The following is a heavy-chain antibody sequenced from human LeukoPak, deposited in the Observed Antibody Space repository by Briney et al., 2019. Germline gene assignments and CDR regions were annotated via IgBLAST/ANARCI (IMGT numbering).Heavy chain of an antibody. D-gene: IGHD3-10*01. CDR2: ISGSGGST. V-gene: IGHV3-23*01. CDR3: AKFSGSYLNDAFDI. Sequence: GGSLRLSCAASGFAFSNSWMSWVRQAPGKGLEWVSAISGSGGSTYFADSVKGRFTISRDNSKNTLYLQMNSLRAEDTALYYCAKFSGSYLNDAFDIWGQGTMVTVSS. CDR1: GFAFSNSW. J-gene: IGHJ3*02.